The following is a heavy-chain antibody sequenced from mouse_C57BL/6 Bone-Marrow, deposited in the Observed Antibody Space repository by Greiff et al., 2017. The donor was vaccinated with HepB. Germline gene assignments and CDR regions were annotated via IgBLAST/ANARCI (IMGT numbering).Heavy chain of an antibody. CDR1: GYSITSGYY. V-gene: IGHV3-6*01. D-gene: IGHD2-5*01. Sequence: ESGPGLVKPSQSLSLTCSVTGYSITSGYYWIWIRQFPGNKLEWMGYISYDGSNNYNPSLKNRISITRDTSKNQFFLKLNSVTTEDTATYYCARAYYSNYFAYWGQGTLVTVSA. CDR2: ISYDGSN. CDR3: ARAYYSNYFAY. J-gene: IGHJ3*01.